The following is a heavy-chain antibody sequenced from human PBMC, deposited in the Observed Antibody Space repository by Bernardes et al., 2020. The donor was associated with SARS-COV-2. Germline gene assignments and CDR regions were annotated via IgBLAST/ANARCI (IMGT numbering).Heavy chain of an antibody. CDR3: AKDGCASPSCADF. CDR2: IKGDGSQR. CDR1: GFTFSRYW. V-gene: IGHV3-7*01. Sequence: GGSLRLSCAASGFTFSRYWMTWVRQPPGKGLEWVANIKGDGSQRSSADSLRGRFTISRDSAKNSLFLQMNNLRAEDTAVYYCAKDGCASPSCADFWGQGAVVRVSS. J-gene: IGHJ4*02. D-gene: IGHD2-15*01.